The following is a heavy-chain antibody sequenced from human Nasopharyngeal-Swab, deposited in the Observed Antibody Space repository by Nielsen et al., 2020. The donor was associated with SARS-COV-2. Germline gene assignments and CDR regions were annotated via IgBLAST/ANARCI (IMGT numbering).Heavy chain of an antibody. CDR3: ARADWYYYGSGTKGEAFDI. J-gene: IGHJ3*02. CDR2: ISSTSSYT. V-gene: IGHV3-11*06. D-gene: IGHD3-10*01. Sequence: GGSLRLSCAASGFTFSDYYMSWIRQAPGKGLEWVSYISSTSSYTNYADSVKGRFTISRDNAKNSLYLQMNSLRAEDTAVYYCARADWYYYGSGTKGEAFDIWGQGTMVTVSS. CDR1: GFTFSDYY.